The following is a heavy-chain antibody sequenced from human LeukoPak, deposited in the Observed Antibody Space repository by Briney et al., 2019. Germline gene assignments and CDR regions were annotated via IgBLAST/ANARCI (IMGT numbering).Heavy chain of an antibody. V-gene: IGHV3-33*01. CDR1: GFTFSSYV. CDR2: IWYDESNK. D-gene: IGHD1-20*01. CDR3: ARDHNWNHFDY. J-gene: IGHJ4*02. Sequence: GGSLRLSCAASGFTFSSYVMHWVRQAPGKGLEWVAVIWYDESNKYYADSVKGRFTISRDNSKNTLYLQMNSLRAEDTAVYYCARDHNWNHFDYWGQGTLVTVSS.